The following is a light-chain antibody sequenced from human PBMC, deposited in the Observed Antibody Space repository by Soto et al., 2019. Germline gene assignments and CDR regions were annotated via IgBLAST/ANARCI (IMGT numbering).Light chain of an antibody. CDR3: QQYGTSPRT. Sequence: EIVMTQSPATLSVSPGVRATLSCRASQPIRNNLAWFQLRPGQAPRLVIFGASNRATAIPDRFSGSVSGTDFTLTISRLDPEDFAVYFCQQYGTSPRTFGQGTKVDIK. V-gene: IGKV3-20*01. J-gene: IGKJ1*01. CDR1: QPIRNN. CDR2: GAS.